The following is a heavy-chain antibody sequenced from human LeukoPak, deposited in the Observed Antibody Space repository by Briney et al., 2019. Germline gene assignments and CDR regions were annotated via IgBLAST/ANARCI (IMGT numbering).Heavy chain of an antibody. J-gene: IGHJ6*03. CDR1: GFTFSSYW. V-gene: IGHV3-7*01. Sequence: GGSLRLSCAASGFTFSSYWMSWVPQAPGKGLERVANIKQDGSEKYYVDSVKGRFIISRDNAKTSLYLQMNSLRAEDTAVYYCAKGAFRDQVQGYYYMDVWGKGTTVTVS. D-gene: IGHD3-10*01. CDR2: IKQDGSEK. CDR3: AKGAFRDQVQGYYYMDV.